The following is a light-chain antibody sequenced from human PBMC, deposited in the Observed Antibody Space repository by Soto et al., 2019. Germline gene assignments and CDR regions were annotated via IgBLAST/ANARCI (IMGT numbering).Light chain of an antibody. J-gene: IGKJ4*01. CDR3: QHYESPLT. CDR2: KAS. Sequence: DIQMTQSPSTLSASVGDRVTITCRASQSIDSWLAWYQQKPGKAPKLLIYKASILESGVPSRFSGSGSGTEFTLTISSLQPDDFATYYCQHYESPLTFGGGTKVEIK. CDR1: QSIDSW. V-gene: IGKV1-5*03.